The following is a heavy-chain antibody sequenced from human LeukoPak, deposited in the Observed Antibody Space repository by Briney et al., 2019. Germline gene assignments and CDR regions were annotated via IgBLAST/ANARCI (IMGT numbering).Heavy chain of an antibody. CDR2: MNPNSGNT. CDR3: ARASIKLRHFGSRAFDI. D-gene: IGHD3-9*01. CDR1: GYTFTSYD. Sequence: ASVKVSCKASGYTFTSYDINWVRQATGQGLEWMGWMNPNSGNTGYAQKFQGRVTMTRNTSISTAYMELSSLRSEDTAVYYCARASIKLRHFGSRAFDIWGQGTMVTVSS. V-gene: IGHV1-8*01. J-gene: IGHJ3*02.